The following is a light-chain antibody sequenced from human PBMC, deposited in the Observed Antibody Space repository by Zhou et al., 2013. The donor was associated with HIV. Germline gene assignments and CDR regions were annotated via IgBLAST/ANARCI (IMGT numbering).Light chain of an antibody. CDR1: QNIKTS. J-gene: IGKJ4*01. V-gene: IGKV3-11*01. Sequence: DIVLTQSPATLSLSPGERGTLSCRASQNIKTSLAWYQQKPGQAPRLLIYDASNRATGIPARFSGSGSGTDFTLTISSLEPEDFAVYYCQQRSNWLTFGGGTKVEIK. CDR3: QQRSNWLT. CDR2: DAS.